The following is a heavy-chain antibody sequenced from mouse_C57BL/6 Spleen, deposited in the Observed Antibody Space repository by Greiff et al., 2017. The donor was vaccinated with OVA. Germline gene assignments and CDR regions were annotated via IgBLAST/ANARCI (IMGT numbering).Heavy chain of an antibody. CDR3: ARDDYYGSGAMDY. CDR1: GFTFSSYA. V-gene: IGHV5-4*01. CDR2: ISDGGSYT. D-gene: IGHD1-1*01. Sequence: EVKLMESGGGLVKPGGSLKLSCAASGFTFSSYALSWVRQTPEKRLEWVATISDGGSYTYYPDNVKGRFTISRDNAKNNLYLQMSHLKSEDTAMYYCARDDYYGSGAMDYWGQGTSVTVSS. J-gene: IGHJ4*01.